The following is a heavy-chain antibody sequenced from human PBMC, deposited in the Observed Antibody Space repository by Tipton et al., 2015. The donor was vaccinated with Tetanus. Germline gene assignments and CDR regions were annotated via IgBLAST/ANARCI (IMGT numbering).Heavy chain of an antibody. CDR3: ARTSMGAGYCSSTSCEGYLDWFDP. J-gene: IGHJ5*02. CDR1: GGSISSGGYY. V-gene: IGHV4-31*03. Sequence: TLSLTCTVSGGSISSGGYYWSWIRQHPGKGLEWIGYIYYSGSTYYNPSLKSRVTISVDTSKNQFSLKLSSVTAADTAVYYCARTSMGAGYCSSTSCEGYLDWFDPWGQGTLVTVSS. D-gene: IGHD2-2*01. CDR2: IYYSGST.